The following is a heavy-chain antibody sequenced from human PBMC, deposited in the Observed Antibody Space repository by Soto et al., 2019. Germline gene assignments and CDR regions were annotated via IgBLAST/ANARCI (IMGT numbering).Heavy chain of an antibody. CDR1: GGSFSGYY. J-gene: IGHJ4*02. Sequence: ETLSLTCAVYGGSFSGYYWSWIRQPPGKGLEWIGEINHSGSTNYNPSLKSRVTISVDTSKNQFSLKLSSVTAADTAVYYCARGIFSSGVVVVAATNKGYFDYWGQGTLVTVSS. CDR2: INHSGST. CDR3: ARGIFSSGVVVVAATNKGYFDY. V-gene: IGHV4-34*01. D-gene: IGHD2-15*01.